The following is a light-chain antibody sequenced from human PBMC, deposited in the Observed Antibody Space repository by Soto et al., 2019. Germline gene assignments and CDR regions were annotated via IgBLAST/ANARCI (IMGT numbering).Light chain of an antibody. CDR1: QSVSSN. CDR2: GAS. V-gene: IGKV3-15*01. CDR3: QQYNNWSGT. J-gene: IGKJ1*01. Sequence: EIVMTQSPATLSVSPGERATLSCRASQSVSSNLAWYQQKPGQAPRLLIYGASTRATGIPARFSGSGSGTEFTLTISSLQSEDFAVYYCQQYNNWSGTFGQGTNVEIK.